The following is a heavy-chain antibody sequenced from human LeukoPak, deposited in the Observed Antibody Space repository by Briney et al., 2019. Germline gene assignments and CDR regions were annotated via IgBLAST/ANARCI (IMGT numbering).Heavy chain of an antibody. CDR2: IIPIFGTA. D-gene: IGHD2-2*01. J-gene: IGHJ4*02. CDR3: APDCSSTSCYGY. V-gene: IGHV1-69*05. CDR1: GGTFSSYA. Sequence: SVKVSCKASGGTFSSYAISWVRHAPAQGLEWMGVIIPIFGTANHAQKFQGRVTITTDESTSTAYMELSSLRSEDTAVYYCAPDCSSTSCYGYWGQGTLVTVSS.